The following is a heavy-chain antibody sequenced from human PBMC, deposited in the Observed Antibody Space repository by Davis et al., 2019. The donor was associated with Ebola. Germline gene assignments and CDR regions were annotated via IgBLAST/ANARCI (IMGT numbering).Heavy chain of an antibody. Sequence: PSETLSLTCAISGDSVSGNSGAWNWIRQSPSRGLEWLGRTYYTSKWYNDYAVSMESRIIVNPDTSKNQFSLQLTSVTPEDTAVYYCARGWLRTGFDYWGQGTLVIVSS. CDR2: TYYTSKWYN. D-gene: IGHD5-12*01. CDR3: ARGWLRTGFDY. V-gene: IGHV6-1*01. CDR1: GDSVSGNSGA. J-gene: IGHJ4*02.